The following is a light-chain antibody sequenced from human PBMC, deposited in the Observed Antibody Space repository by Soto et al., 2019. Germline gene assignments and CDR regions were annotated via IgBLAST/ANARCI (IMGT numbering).Light chain of an antibody. Sequence: EIGWTQSPATLSSFPGGRVTLSCRASQYINTRLAWYQHRPGQAPRLLIYQTSIRAAGIPARFSASGSGTDFTLTISDGQPEECALDYFRQRQSWPRTFPQGTKVEIK. J-gene: IGKJ1*01. CDR2: QTS. CDR1: QYINTR. V-gene: IGKV3-11*01. CDR3: RQRQSWPRT.